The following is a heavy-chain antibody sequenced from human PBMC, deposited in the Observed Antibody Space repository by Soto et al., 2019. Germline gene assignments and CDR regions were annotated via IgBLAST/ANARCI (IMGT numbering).Heavy chain of an antibody. J-gene: IGHJ4*02. CDR1: GFTFRDYY. CDR2: ISSTGSYA. CDR3: ARDSSITPRPLDY. D-gene: IGHD6-6*01. V-gene: IGHV3-11*06. Sequence: GGSLRLSCAASGFTFRDYYMSWIRQAPGKGLEWVSYISSTGSYAKYADSVKGRFTISRDNAKNSLYLQMNSLRAEDTAVYYCARDSSITPRPLDYWGQGTPVTVSS.